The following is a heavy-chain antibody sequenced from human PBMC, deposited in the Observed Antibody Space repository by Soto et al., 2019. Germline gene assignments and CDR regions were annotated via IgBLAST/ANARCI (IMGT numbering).Heavy chain of an antibody. CDR3: AKDDLGYCSGGSCYSGGYFDY. CDR1: GFTFSSYG. J-gene: IGHJ4*02. Sequence: QVQLVESGGGVVQPGRSLRLSCAASGFTFSSYGMHWVRQAPGKGVERVAVISYDGSNKFYADSVKGRFTISRDNSKNTLYLQMNSLRAEDTAVYYCAKDDLGYCSGGSCYSGGYFDYWGQGTLVTVST. D-gene: IGHD2-15*01. CDR2: ISYDGSNK. V-gene: IGHV3-30*18.